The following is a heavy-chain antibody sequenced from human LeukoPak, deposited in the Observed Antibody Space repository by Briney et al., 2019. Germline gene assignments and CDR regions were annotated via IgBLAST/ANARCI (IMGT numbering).Heavy chain of an antibody. D-gene: IGHD6-19*01. CDR2: ITSSRSTI. Sequence: GGSLRLSCAASGFTFSGYSMNWVRQAPGRGLEWVSYITSSRSTIYYADSVKGRFTISIDNAKNSLYLQMNSLRAEDTAVYYCAREGPYSSGLSGAFDIWGQGKMVTVSS. J-gene: IGHJ3*02. CDR1: GFTFSGYS. CDR3: AREGPYSSGLSGAFDI. V-gene: IGHV3-48*01.